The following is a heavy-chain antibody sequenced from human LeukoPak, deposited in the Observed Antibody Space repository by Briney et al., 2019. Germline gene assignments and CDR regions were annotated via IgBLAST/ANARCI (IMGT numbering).Heavy chain of an antibody. CDR3: ARDWGFYDSSGYYGY. CDR1: GGSISSSSYY. Sequence: PSETLSLTCTVSGGSISSSSYYWGWIRQPPGKGLEWIGSIYYSGSTYYNPSLKSRVTISVDTSKNQFSLKLSSVTAADTAVYYCARDWGFYDSSGYYGYWGQGTLVTVSS. CDR2: IYYSGST. J-gene: IGHJ4*02. V-gene: IGHV4-39*02. D-gene: IGHD3-22*01.